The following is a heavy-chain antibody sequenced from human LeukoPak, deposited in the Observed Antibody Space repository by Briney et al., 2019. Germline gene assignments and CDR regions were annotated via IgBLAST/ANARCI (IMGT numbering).Heavy chain of an antibody. CDR3: ARSYDFWSGSNWFDP. Sequence: SETLSLTCTVSGGSISSYYWSWIRQPPGKGLEWIGYIYYSGSTNYNPSLKSRVTISVDTSKNQFSLKLSSVTAADTAVYYCARSYDFWSGSNWFDPRGPGNPGHRLL. D-gene: IGHD3-3*01. J-gene: IGHJ5*02. CDR2: IYYSGST. CDR1: GGSISSYY. V-gene: IGHV4-59*01.